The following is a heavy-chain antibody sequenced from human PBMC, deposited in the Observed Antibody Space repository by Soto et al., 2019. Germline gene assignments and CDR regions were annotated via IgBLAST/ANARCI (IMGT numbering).Heavy chain of an antibody. J-gene: IGHJ5*02. CDR2: ISGSGGST. CDR3: AKAGTRLHGGPVNWFDP. D-gene: IGHD1-1*01. V-gene: IGHV3-23*04. Sequence: EVQLVESGGGLVQPGGSLRLSCAASGFTFSSYAMSWVRQAPGKGLEWVSAISGSGGSTYYADSVKGRFTISRDNSKNTLYLQMNSLRAEDTAVYYCAKAGTRLHGGPVNWFDPWGQGTLVTVSS. CDR1: GFTFSSYA.